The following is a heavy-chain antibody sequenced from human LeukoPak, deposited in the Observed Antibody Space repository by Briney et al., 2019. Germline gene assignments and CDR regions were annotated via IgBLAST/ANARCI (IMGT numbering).Heavy chain of an antibody. CDR1: GFTFSSYA. CDR3: ARGWSIVGVRGFDY. V-gene: IGHV3-30-3*01. CDR2: ISHDGSNK. D-gene: IGHD1-26*01. Sequence: PGGSLRLSCAASGFTFSSYAMHWVRQAPGKGLEWVAVISHDGSNKYYADSVKGRFTISRDNSKSTLFLQMNTLRADDTAVYYCARGWSIVGVRGFDYWGQGTLVTVSS. J-gene: IGHJ4*02.